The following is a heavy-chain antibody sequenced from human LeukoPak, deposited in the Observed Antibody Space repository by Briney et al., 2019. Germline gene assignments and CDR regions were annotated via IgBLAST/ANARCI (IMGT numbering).Heavy chain of an antibody. CDR1: GFTFSSYG. CDR3: ATGDILLTTPTDV. V-gene: IGHV3-30*19. Sequence: PGGSLRLSCAASGFTFSSYGMHWVRQAPGKGLEWVAVISYDGSNKYYADSVKGRFTISRDNSKNTLYLQMDSLKSEDTAIYYCATGDILLTTPTDVWGKGTTVTVSS. D-gene: IGHD4/OR15-4a*01. J-gene: IGHJ6*04. CDR2: ISYDGSNK.